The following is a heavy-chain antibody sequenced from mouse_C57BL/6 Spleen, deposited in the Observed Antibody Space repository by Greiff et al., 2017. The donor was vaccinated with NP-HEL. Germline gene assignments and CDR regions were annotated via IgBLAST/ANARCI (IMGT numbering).Heavy chain of an antibody. J-gene: IGHJ2*01. CDR3: ARHEGGIYYDYDRGYFDY. CDR1: GYTFTEYT. CDR2: FYPGSGSI. V-gene: IGHV1-62-2*01. D-gene: IGHD2-4*01. Sequence: VKLVESGAELVKPGASVKLSCKASGYTFTEYTIHWVEQRSGQGLEWIGWFYPGSGSIKYNEKFKDKATLTADKSSSTVYMELSRLTSEDSAVYFCARHEGGIYYDYDRGYFDYWGQGTTLTVSS.